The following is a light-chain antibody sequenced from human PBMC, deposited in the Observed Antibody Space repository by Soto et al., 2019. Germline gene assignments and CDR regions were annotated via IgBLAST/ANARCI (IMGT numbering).Light chain of an antibody. V-gene: IGLV1-40*01. Sequence: QSVLTQPPSVSGAPGQRVTISCTGSSANIGAAYNVDWYQQLPGTAPKLLIYGNNNRPSGVPARFSGSKSGTSASLAIAGLQAEDEGDYYCCSYAGSNTLVFGGGTKLTVL. J-gene: IGLJ2*01. CDR1: SANIGAAYN. CDR2: GNN. CDR3: CSYAGSNTLV.